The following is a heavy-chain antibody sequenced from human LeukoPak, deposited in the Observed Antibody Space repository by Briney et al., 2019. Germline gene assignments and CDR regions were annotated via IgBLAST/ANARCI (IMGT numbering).Heavy chain of an antibody. V-gene: IGHV5-51*01. Sequence: GESLKISCKGSGYSFTSYWIGRVRQMPGKGLEWMGIIYPGDSDTRYSPSFQGQVTISADKSISTAYLQWSSLKASDTAMYYCASGLHSSSWLLGDAFDIWGQGTMVTVSS. J-gene: IGHJ3*02. CDR2: IYPGDSDT. D-gene: IGHD6-13*01. CDR1: GYSFTSYW. CDR3: ASGLHSSSWLLGDAFDI.